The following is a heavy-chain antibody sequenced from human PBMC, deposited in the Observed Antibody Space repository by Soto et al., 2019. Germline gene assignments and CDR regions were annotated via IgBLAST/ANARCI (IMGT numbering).Heavy chain of an antibody. V-gene: IGHV3-74*01. CDR3: ARVPGYSSSSGRGSSWYAFDY. D-gene: IGHD6-6*01. CDR1: GFTFSSYW. J-gene: IGHJ4*02. CDR2: INSDGSST. Sequence: EVQLVESGGGLVQPGGSLRLSCAASGFTFSSYWMQWVRQAPGKGLVWVSRINSDGSSTSYADSVKGRFTISRDNAKNTLYLQMNSLRAEDTAVYYCARVPGYSSSSGRGSSWYAFDYWGQGTLVTVSS.